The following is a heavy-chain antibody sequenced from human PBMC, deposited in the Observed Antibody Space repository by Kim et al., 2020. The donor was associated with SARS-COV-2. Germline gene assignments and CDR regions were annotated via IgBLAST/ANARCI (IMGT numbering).Heavy chain of an antibody. J-gene: IGHJ6*02. Sequence: SETLSLTCAVYGGSFSGYYWSWIRQPPGKGLEWIGEINHSGSTNYNPSLKSRVTISVDTSKNQFSLKLSSVTAADTAVYYCARSSGVVVVVAPEYYGMDVWGQGTTVTVSS. CDR3: ARSSGVVVVVAPEYYGMDV. D-gene: IGHD2-15*01. CDR2: INHSGST. CDR1: GGSFSGYY. V-gene: IGHV4-34*01.